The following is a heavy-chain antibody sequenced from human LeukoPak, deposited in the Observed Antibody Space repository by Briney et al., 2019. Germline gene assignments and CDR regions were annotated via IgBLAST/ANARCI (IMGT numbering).Heavy chain of an antibody. CDR2: IYYSGST. CDR1: GGSISSSSYY. Sequence: SETLSLTCTVSGGSISSSSYYWGWIRQPPGKGLEWIGSIYYSGSTYYNPSLKSRVIFSEETSKNQFSLKLNSVTAADTAVYYCARGLRVRTFGELSWYIDVWGKGTTVIVSS. V-gene: IGHV4-39*07. J-gene: IGHJ6*03. CDR3: ARGLRVRTFGELSWYIDV. D-gene: IGHD3-3*01.